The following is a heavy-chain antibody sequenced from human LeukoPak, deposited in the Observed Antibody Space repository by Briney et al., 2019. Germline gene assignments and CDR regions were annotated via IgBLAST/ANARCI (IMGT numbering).Heavy chain of an antibody. CDR2: SYYCGST. CDR1: GGSISSYY. Sequence: SETLSLTCTVSGGSISSYYWSWIRQPPGKGLEWIGYSYYCGSTNYNPSLKSRVTISVDTSKNQFSLKLSSVTAADTAVYYCARGVVRGVTLYYYYGMDVWGQGTTVTVSS. J-gene: IGHJ6*02. D-gene: IGHD3-10*01. CDR3: ARGVVRGVTLYYYYGMDV. V-gene: IGHV4-59*01.